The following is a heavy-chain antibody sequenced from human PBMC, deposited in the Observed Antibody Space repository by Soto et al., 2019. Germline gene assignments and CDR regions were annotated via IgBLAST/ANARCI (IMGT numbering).Heavy chain of an antibody. V-gene: IGHV4-30-4*01. CDR1: GGSISSGDYY. CDR3: ARGRVGDYYDSSGYCYFDY. Sequence: QVQLQESGPGLVKPSQTLSLTCTVSGGSISSGDYYWSWIRQPPGKGLEWIGYIYYSGSTYYNPSLKSRVTISVDTSKNQFSLKLSSVTAADTAVYYCARGRVGDYYDSSGYCYFDYWGQGTLVTVSS. CDR2: IYYSGST. J-gene: IGHJ4*02. D-gene: IGHD3-22*01.